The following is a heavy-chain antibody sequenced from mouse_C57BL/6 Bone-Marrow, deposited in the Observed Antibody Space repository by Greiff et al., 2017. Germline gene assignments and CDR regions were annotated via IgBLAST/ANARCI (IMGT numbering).Heavy chain of an antibody. CDR3: ARLRRYWYFDV. Sequence: EVKLVESGGGLVKPGGSLKLSCAASGFTFSSYAMSWVRQTPEKRLEWVATISDGGSYTYYPDNVKGRFTISRDNAKNNLYLQMSHLKSEDTAMYYCARLRRYWYFDVWGTGTTVTVSS. V-gene: IGHV5-4*03. D-gene: IGHD3-2*02. J-gene: IGHJ1*03. CDR2: ISDGGSYT. CDR1: GFTFSSYA.